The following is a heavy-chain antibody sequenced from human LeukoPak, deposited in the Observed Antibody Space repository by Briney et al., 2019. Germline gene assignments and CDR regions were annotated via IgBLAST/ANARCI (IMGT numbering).Heavy chain of an antibody. CDR2: IKEDGSVR. CDR1: GFTFSRYW. D-gene: IGHD6-13*01. V-gene: IGHV3-7*01. Sequence: GGSLRLSCGASGFTFSRYWMTWVRQAPAKGLEFVANIKEDGSVRNYVDSVQGRFTISRDNAKNSLYLHMNSLRAEDTAVYYCARDPGYSSFDYWGQGTLVTVSS. CDR3: ARDPGYSSFDY. J-gene: IGHJ4*02.